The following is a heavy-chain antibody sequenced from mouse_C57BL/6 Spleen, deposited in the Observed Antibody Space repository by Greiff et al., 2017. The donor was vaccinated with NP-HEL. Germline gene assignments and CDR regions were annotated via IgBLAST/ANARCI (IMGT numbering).Heavy chain of an antibody. CDR1: GYTFTSYW. Sequence: QVQLQQPGTELVKPGASGYTFTSYWMHWVKQRPGQGLEWIGNINPSNGGTNYNEKFKSKATLTVDKSSSTAYMQLSSLTSEDSAVYYCASGYYGSRVLNSGTGYFDYWGQGTTLTVSS. D-gene: IGHD1-1*01. J-gene: IGHJ2*01. CDR3: ASGYYGSRVLNSGTGYFDY. CDR2: INPSNGGT. V-gene: IGHV1-53*01.